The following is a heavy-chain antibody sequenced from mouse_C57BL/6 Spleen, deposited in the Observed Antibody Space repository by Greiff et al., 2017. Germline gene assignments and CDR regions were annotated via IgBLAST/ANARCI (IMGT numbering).Heavy chain of an antibody. CDR1: GFTFSDYG. CDR3: ARPRTYGYDVELYAMDY. CDR2: ISSGSSTI. V-gene: IGHV5-17*01. J-gene: IGHJ4*01. D-gene: IGHD2-2*01. Sequence: EVKVVESGGGLVKPGGSLKLSCAASGFTFSDYGMHWVRQAPEKGLEWVAYISSGSSTIYYADTVKGRFTISRDNAKNTLFLQMTSLRSEDTAMYYCARPRTYGYDVELYAMDYWGQGTSVTVSS.